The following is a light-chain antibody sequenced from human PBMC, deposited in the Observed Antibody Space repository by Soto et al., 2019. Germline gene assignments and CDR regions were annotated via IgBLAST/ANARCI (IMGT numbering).Light chain of an antibody. CDR1: KLGDRY. J-gene: IGLJ1*01. V-gene: IGLV3-1*01. Sequence: SYELTQPPSVSVSPGQTASITCSGDKLGDRYASWYQQKPGQSPVLVIYQDTRRPSGIPERFSGSNSGNTATLTISGTQAMDEADYYCQAWDSSRCVFGTGTKLTVL. CDR3: QAWDSSRCV. CDR2: QDT.